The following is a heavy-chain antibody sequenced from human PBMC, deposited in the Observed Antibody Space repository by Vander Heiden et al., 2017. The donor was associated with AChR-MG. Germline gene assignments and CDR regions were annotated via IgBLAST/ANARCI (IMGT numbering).Heavy chain of an antibody. V-gene: IGHV4-39*01. CDR3: VNRGVIISAGAFDI. J-gene: IGHJ3*02. CDR1: GGSISSSSYY. D-gene: IGHD3-10*01. CDR2: IYYSGST. Sequence: QLQLQESGPGLVKPSATLSPPCTVSGGSISSSSYYWGWIRQPPGKGLEWIGSIYYSGSTYYNPSLKSRVTISVDTSKNQFSLKLSSVTAADTAVYYCVNRGVIISAGAFDIWGQGTMVTVSS.